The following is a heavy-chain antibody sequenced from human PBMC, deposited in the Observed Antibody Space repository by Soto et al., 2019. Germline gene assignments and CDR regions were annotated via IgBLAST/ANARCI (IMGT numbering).Heavy chain of an antibody. Sequence: PAETPSLTCTVSDGSISSGGYYWSWIRQHPGKGLEWIGYIYYSGSTYYNPSLKSRVTISVDTSKNQFSLKLSSVTAADTAVYYCARVGGINWFDPWGQGTLVTVSS. V-gene: IGHV4-31*03. CDR1: DGSISSGGYY. D-gene: IGHD1-20*01. CDR3: ARVGGINWFDP. CDR2: IYYSGST. J-gene: IGHJ5*02.